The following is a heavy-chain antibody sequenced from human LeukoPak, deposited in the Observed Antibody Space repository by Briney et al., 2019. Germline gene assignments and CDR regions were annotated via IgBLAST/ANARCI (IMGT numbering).Heavy chain of an antibody. J-gene: IGHJ4*02. Sequence: GGSLRLSCAASGFTFSSYAMSWVRQAPGKELEWVSAISGSGGSTYYADSVKGRFTISRDNSKNTLYLQMNSLRAEDTAVYYCAKDAFMVVVAATTIDYWGQGTLVTVSS. CDR3: AKDAFMVVVAATTIDY. V-gene: IGHV3-23*01. CDR1: GFTFSSYA. D-gene: IGHD2-15*01. CDR2: ISGSGGST.